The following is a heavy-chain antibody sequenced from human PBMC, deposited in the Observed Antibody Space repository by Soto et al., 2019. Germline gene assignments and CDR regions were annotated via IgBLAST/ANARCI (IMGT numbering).Heavy chain of an antibody. CDR3: ARLGAPKTIAARFDY. D-gene: IGHD6-6*01. Sequence: ASVKVSCKASGGTFSSYAISWVRQAPGQGLEWMGGIIPIFGTANYAQKFQGRVTITADESTSTAYMELSSLRSEDTAVYYCARLGAPKTIAARFDYWGQGTLVTVSS. CDR2: IIPIFGTA. V-gene: IGHV1-69*13. J-gene: IGHJ4*02. CDR1: GGTFSSYA.